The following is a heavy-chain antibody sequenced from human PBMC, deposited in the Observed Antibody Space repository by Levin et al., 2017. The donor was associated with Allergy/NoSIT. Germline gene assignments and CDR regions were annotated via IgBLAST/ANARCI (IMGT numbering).Heavy chain of an antibody. CDR2: INPNSGGT. D-gene: IGHD3-16*01. CDR3: ARDGHNYYGMDV. V-gene: IGHV1-2*04. CDR1: GYTFTGYY. Sequence: GESLKISCKASGYTFTGYYMHWVRQAPGQGLEWMGWINPNSGGTNYAQKFQGWVTMTRDTSISTAYMELSRLRSDDTAVYYCARDGHNYYGMDVWGQGTTVTVSS. J-gene: IGHJ6*02.